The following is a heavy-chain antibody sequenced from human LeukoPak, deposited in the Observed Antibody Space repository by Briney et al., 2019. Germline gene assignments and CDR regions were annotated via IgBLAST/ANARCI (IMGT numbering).Heavy chain of an antibody. CDR1: GYTFTGYY. D-gene: IGHD5-18*01. V-gene: IGHV1-2*02. CDR3: ARDPLDLEQLWLRGFVY. CDR2: INPNSGGT. J-gene: IGHJ4*02. Sequence: ASVKVSCKASGYTFTGYYMHWVRQAPGQGLEWMGWINPNSGGTNYAQKFQGRVTMTRDTSISTAYMELSRLRSDDTAVYYCARDPLDLEQLWLRGFVYWGQGTLVTVS.